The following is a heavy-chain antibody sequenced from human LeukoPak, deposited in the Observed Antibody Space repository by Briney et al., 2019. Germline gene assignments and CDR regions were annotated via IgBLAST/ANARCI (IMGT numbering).Heavy chain of an antibody. CDR2: IKEDGSEI. CDR1: AFTFSNYW. J-gene: IGHJ4*02. CDR3: ARDRGYSSSDY. D-gene: IGHD4-23*01. V-gene: IGHV3-7*01. Sequence: PGGSLRLSCAASAFTFSNYWMSWVRQAPGKGLEWVANIKEDGSEINYVDSVKGRFTISRDNAKNSLYLQMNSLTVDDKAVYYCARDRGYSSSDYWGQGTLVNVSS.